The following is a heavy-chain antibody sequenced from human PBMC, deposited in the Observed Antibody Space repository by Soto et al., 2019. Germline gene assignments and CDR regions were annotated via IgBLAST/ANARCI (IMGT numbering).Heavy chain of an antibody. Sequence: SVKVSCKASGGTFSSYAISWVRQAPGQGLEWMGGIIPIFGTANYAQKFQGRVTITADESTSTAYMELSSLRSEDTAVDYCVEAARLRSRYYYYYGMDVWGQGTTVTVSS. CDR3: VEAARLRSRYYYYYGMDV. J-gene: IGHJ6*02. D-gene: IGHD6-6*01. CDR2: IIPIFGTA. CDR1: GGTFSSYA. V-gene: IGHV1-69*13.